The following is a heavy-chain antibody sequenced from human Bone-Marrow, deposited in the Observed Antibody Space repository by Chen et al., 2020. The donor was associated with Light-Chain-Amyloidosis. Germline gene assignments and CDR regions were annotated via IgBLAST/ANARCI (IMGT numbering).Heavy chain of an antibody. D-gene: IGHD6-13*01. CDR1: GFTFSSYG. J-gene: IGHJ6*02. Sequence: QVQLVESGGGVVQPGRSLRLSCAASGFTFSSYGMHWVRQAPGKGLGWVAVIWYDGSNKYYADSVKGRFTISRDNSKNTLYLQMNSLRAEDTAVYYCAREPFSSSWYGFYYYYGMDVWGQGTTVTVSS. V-gene: IGHV3-33*01. CDR2: IWYDGSNK. CDR3: AREPFSSSWYGFYYYYGMDV.